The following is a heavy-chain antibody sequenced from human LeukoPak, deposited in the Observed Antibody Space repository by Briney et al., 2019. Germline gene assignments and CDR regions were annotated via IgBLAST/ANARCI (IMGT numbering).Heavy chain of an antibody. D-gene: IGHD5-24*01. CDR1: GFTFSSYG. J-gene: IGHJ4*02. V-gene: IGHV3-30*02. CDR3: AKDFEMATILPIDY. CDR2: IRYDGSNK. Sequence: PGGSLRLSCAASGFTFSSYGMHWVRQAPGKGLEWVAFIRYDGSNKYYADSVKGRFTISRDNSKNTLYLQMNSLRAEDTAVYYCAKDFEMATILPIDYWGQGTLVTVSS.